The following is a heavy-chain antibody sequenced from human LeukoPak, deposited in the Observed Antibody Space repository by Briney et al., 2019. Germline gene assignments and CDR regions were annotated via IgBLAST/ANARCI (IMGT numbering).Heavy chain of an antibody. V-gene: IGHV3-33*06. Sequence: GRSLRLSCAAYGFTFSHYAMHWVRQAPGKGLEGVAVIWHDGSSQYYADSVKGRFTISRDNSKKTVYLQMNSLRAEDTAVYYCAKDAQRGFDYSNSLEYWGQGILVTVSS. CDR3: AKDAQRGFDYSNSLEY. CDR1: GFTFSHYA. D-gene: IGHD4-11*01. J-gene: IGHJ4*02. CDR2: IWHDGSSQ.